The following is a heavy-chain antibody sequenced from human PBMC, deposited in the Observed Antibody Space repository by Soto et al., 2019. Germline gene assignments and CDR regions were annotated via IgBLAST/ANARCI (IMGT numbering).Heavy chain of an antibody. CDR2: IIPVFGAA. D-gene: IGHD2-2*01. CDR3: ARETPSTSAAYFYYGLDV. V-gene: IGHV1-69*01. Sequence: QVQLVQSGAEVKKAGSSVKVSCKTSGGTFSSYFINWVRQAPGQGLEWVGGIIPVFGAAYYAERFQGRVTITADESTTTVYMELSSLRSDDTAVYSCARETPSTSAAYFYYGLDVWGQGTTVTVPS. J-gene: IGHJ6*02. CDR1: GGTFSSYF.